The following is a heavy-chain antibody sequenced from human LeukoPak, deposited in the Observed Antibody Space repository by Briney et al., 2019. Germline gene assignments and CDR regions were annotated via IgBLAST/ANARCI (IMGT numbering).Heavy chain of an antibody. CDR3: ARVWSGYYSDY. D-gene: IGHD3-3*01. J-gene: IGHJ4*02. Sequence: ASVKVSCKASGYTFTSYYMHWVRQAPGQGLEWMGIINPSGGSTSYAQKFQGRVTMTRDTSTSTVYMELGSLRSEDTAVYYCARVWSGYYSDYWGQGTLVTVSS. CDR1: GYTFTSYY. CDR2: INPSGGST. V-gene: IGHV1-46*01.